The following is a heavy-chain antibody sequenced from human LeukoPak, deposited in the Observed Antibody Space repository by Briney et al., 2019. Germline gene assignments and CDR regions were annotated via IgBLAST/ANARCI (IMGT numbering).Heavy chain of an antibody. CDR1: GYIFTGYY. Sequence: GASVKVSCKASGYIFTGYYIHWVRQAPGQGLEWMERINPNSGGTDYAQKFQGRVTMTRDTSISTAYMELSRLRSDDTAVYYCAKIKDGYNSNWDYWGQGTLVTVSS. CDR2: INPNSGGT. D-gene: IGHD5-24*01. V-gene: IGHV1-2*06. CDR3: AKIKDGYNSNWDY. J-gene: IGHJ4*02.